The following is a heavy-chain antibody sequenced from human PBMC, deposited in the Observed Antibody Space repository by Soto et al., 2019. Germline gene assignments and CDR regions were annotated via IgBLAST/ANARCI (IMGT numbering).Heavy chain of an antibody. Sequence: GGSLRLSCAASGFTFSSYAMGWVRQAPGKGLEWVSAISGSGGSTYYADSVKGRFTISRDNSKNTLYLQMNSLRAEDTAVYYCAKLPAFRAYYYDSSGYYLDYWGQGTLVTVSS. CDR2: ISGSGGST. V-gene: IGHV3-23*01. CDR3: AKLPAFRAYYYDSSGYYLDY. J-gene: IGHJ4*02. CDR1: GFTFSSYA. D-gene: IGHD3-22*01.